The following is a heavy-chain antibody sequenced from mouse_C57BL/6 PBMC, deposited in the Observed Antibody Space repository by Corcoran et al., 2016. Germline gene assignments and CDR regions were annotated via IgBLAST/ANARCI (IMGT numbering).Heavy chain of an antibody. CDR2: INPNNGGT. V-gene: IGHV1-18*01. CDR1: GYTFTDYN. CDR3: ARSYDYDEGYYAMDY. Sequence: IQLQQSGPELVKPGASVKIPCKASGYTFTDYNMDWVKQSHGKSLEWIGDINPNNGGTIYNQKFKGKATLTVDKSSSTAYMELRSLTSEDTAVYYCARSYDYDEGYYAMDYWGQGTSVTVSS. J-gene: IGHJ4*01. D-gene: IGHD2-4*01.